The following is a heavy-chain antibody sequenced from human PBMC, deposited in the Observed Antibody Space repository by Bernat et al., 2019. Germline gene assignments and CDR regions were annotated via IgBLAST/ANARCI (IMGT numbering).Heavy chain of an antibody. J-gene: IGHJ4*02. CDR2: IYHSGRT. D-gene: IGHD3-10*01. CDR3: AADYGSGSYRFDY. Sequence: QLQLQESGSGLVQPSQTLSLTCAVSGVSISSGAWSWSWIRQPPGKGLEWLGYIYHSGRTLYNPSLKSRVTMSLDRSNRQFSLKLMSVAAADTAVYYCAADYGSGSYRFDYWGQGILVTVSS. CDR1: GVSISSGAWS. V-gene: IGHV4-30-2*01.